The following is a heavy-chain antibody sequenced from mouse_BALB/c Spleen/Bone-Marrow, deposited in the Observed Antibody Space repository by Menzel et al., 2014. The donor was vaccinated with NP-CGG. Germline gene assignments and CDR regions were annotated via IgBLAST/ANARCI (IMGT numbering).Heavy chain of an antibody. CDR3: ARVYGAMDY. J-gene: IGHJ4*01. CDR1: GYSFTGYT. CDR2: INPYNGGT. D-gene: IGHD1-1*02. V-gene: IGHV1-18*01. Sequence: EVQRVESGPELVKPGASMKISCKASGYSFTGYTMNWVKQSHGKNLEWTGLINPYNGGTSYNQKFKGKATLTVDKSSSTAYMELLSLTSEDSAVYYCARVYGAMDYWGQGTSVTVSS.